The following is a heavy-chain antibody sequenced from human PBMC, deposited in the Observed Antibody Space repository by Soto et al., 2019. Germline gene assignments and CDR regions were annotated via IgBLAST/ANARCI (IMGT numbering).Heavy chain of an antibody. V-gene: IGHV3-33*01. CDR1: GFDFTTYA. CDR3: TRATFDV. J-gene: IGHJ6*02. CDR2: IWFDGIKE. Sequence: GGPLRLSSAVTGFDFTTYAMHWVRQTPDKGLGWVAIIWFDGIKEFYAESVRGRFTISIDTSKNTEFLQMNNGRAVDTALYYCTRATFDVWGQGTTVTVSS.